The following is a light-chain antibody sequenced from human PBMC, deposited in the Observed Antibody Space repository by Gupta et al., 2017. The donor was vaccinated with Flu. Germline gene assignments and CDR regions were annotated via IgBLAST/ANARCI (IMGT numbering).Light chain of an antibody. Sequence: QSVLTQPPSASGTPGQGVTISCSGGSSNNYTNYVYWYQQFPGSAPKLLIQLDNQRASGVPDRFSASKSGTSASLAISGLRSEDEADYYCAARDDSLNTLVFGSGTKVTVL. CDR1: SSNNYTNY. V-gene: IGLV1-47*01. J-gene: IGLJ1*01. CDR3: AARDDSLNTLV. CDR2: LDN.